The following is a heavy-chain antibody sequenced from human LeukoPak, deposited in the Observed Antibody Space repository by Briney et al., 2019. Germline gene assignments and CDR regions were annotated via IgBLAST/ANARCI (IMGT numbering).Heavy chain of an antibody. D-gene: IGHD2-2*01. CDR3: ARRTIGVDY. Sequence: GGSLRLSCAASGFTFSGYPIHWVRQAPGKGLEWVAVISYDGSNKYYADSVKGRFTISRDNSKNTLYLQMNSLRAEDTAVYYCARRTIGVDYWGQGTLVTVSS. V-gene: IGHV3-30-3*01. CDR1: GFTFSGYP. J-gene: IGHJ4*02. CDR2: ISYDGSNK.